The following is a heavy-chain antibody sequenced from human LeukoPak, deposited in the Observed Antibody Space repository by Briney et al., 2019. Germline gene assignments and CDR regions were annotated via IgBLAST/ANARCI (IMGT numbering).Heavy chain of an antibody. CDR3: AGEGNGLLSKDFDY. D-gene: IGHD2/OR15-2a*01. Sequence: ASMKVSCKSSGFTFTDYYIHWVRQAPGQGLEWMGYIGPHSSATSSPQEFQGRVTMTRDTSMSTAYMELTRLTSDDTAVYYCAGEGNGLLSKDFDYWGQGTLVTVSS. CDR1: GFTFTDYY. J-gene: IGHJ4*02. CDR2: IGPHSSAT. V-gene: IGHV1-2*02.